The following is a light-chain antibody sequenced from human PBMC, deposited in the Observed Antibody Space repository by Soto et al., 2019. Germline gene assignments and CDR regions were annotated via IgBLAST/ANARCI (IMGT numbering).Light chain of an antibody. Sequence: EIVLTQSPGTLSLSPGERATLSCRASQSVSSSYLAWYQQKPGQAPRLLIYGASSRATGIPDRFSGSGSGTDLPLTISSLELYDFAVYYSQQYCNPPPWTVGQGANMELK. J-gene: IGKJ1*01. V-gene: IGKV3-20*01. CDR1: QSVSSSY. CDR2: GAS. CDR3: QQYCNPPPWT.